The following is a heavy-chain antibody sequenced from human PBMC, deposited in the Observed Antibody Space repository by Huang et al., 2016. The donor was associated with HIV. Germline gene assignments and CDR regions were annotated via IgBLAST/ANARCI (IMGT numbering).Heavy chain of an antibody. Sequence: QVRLEQWGEGVVKPSETLSLTCAVYGASFRNYYWTWVRQSPVKGLQWSGGTQPGGPSNVNPIVPRRLSVANDIGTNQFSRVLRAMTAADAAVYYCARIPTPSYYDPWSISSVDEDFFYFNMDLWGRGTSVTVSS. J-gene: IGHJ6*02. CDR1: GASFRNYY. CDR3: ARIPTPSYYDPWSISSVDEDFFYFNMDL. D-gene: IGHD3-3*01. CDR2: TQPGGPS. V-gene: IGHV4-34*02.